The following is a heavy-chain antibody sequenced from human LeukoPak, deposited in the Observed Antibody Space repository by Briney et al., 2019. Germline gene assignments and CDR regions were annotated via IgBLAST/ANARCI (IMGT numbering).Heavy chain of an antibody. CDR1: GFTFSSYA. D-gene: IGHD1-26*01. CDR2: ISYDGSNK. Sequence: GGSLRLSCAASGFTFSSYAMHWVRQAPGKGLEWVAVISYDGSNKYYADSVKGRFTISRDNSKNTLYLQMNSLRAEDTAVYYCARSRVGATRGCLYYWGQGTLVTVSS. CDR3: ARSRVGATRGCLYY. J-gene: IGHJ4*02. V-gene: IGHV3-30*04.